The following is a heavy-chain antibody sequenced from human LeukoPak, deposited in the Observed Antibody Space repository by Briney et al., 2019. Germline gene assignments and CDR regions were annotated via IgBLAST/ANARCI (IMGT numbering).Heavy chain of an antibody. CDR2: IKPDGSEK. CDR1: GFTFSGYW. V-gene: IGHV3-7*04. J-gene: IGHJ4*02. CDR3: ARDRIQLWSHDY. D-gene: IGHD5-18*01. Sequence: PGGSLRLSCAASGFTFSGYWISWVRQAPGKGLEWVANIKPDGSEKYYVDSVKGRFTISRDNAKNSLYLQMNGLRAEDTAVCYCARDRIQLWSHDYWGQGTLVTVSS.